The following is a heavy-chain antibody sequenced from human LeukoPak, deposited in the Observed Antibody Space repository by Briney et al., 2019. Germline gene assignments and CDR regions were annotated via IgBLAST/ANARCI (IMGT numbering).Heavy chain of an antibody. V-gene: IGHV3-30*02. J-gene: IGHJ4*02. Sequence: PGGSLRLSCAASGFTFSRYGMHWVRQAPGKGLEWVAFIRYDGSNKYYADSVKGRFTLSRDNSTNTLYLQMNSLRAEDTAVYYCARGGPAAGRFDYWGQGTLVTVSS. CDR3: ARGGPAAGRFDY. D-gene: IGHD6-13*01. CDR2: IRYDGSNK. CDR1: GFTFSRYG.